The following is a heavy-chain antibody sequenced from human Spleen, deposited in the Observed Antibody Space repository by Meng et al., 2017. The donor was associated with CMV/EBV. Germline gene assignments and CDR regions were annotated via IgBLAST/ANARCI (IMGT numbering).Heavy chain of an antibody. J-gene: IGHJ5*02. V-gene: IGHV4-61*01. CDR3: ARDSPHPNWFDP. Sequence: SETLSLTCTVSGGSVSSGSYYWSWIRQPPGKGLEWIGYIYYSGSTYYNPSLKSRVTISVDTSKNQFSLKLSSVTAADTAVYYCARDSPHPNWFDPWGQGTLVTVSS. CDR1: GGSVSSGSYY. CDR2: IYYSGST.